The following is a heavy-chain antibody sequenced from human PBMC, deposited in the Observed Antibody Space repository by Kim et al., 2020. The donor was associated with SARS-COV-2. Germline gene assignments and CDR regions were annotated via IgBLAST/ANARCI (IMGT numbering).Heavy chain of an antibody. CDR1: GFTFSGYS. CDR3: ARSSSRAFDI. J-gene: IGHJ3*02. V-gene: IGHV3-48*02. CDR2: ISNTGGTI. Sequence: GGSLRLSCAASGFTFSGYSMNWVRQGPGKGLEWVSSISNTGGTIFYANSVKGRFTISRDNAKNSVFLQMNSLRDEDTAVYYCARSSSRAFDIWGQGTMVTVSS.